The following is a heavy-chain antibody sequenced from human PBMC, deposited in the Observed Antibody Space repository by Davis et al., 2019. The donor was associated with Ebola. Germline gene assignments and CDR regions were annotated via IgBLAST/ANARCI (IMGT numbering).Heavy chain of an antibody. Sequence: GESLKISCAASGFTFSSDAMSCVRQAPVKGPEWVSVISATGGSTYYADSVKGRFTISRDNSKNTLYMEMNSLRAEDTALYYCAKSAGTPGWFGPWGQGTLVTVSS. CDR1: GFTFSSDA. CDR2: ISATGGST. J-gene: IGHJ5*02. V-gene: IGHV3-23*01. D-gene: IGHD1-1*01. CDR3: AKSAGTPGWFGP.